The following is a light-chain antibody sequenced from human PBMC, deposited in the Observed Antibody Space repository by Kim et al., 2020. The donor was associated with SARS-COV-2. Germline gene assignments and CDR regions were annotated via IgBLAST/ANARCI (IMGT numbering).Light chain of an antibody. CDR1: SSDVGNYNL. CDR2: EVS. CDR3: CSYAGSSTGV. J-gene: IGLJ3*02. V-gene: IGLV2-23*02. Sequence: QSALTQPASVSGSPGQSITISCTGTSSDVGNYNLVSWYQQHPGKAHKLMIYEVSKRPSGVSNRFSGSKSGNTASLTISGLQAEDEAGYYCCSYAGSSTGVFGGGTQLTVL.